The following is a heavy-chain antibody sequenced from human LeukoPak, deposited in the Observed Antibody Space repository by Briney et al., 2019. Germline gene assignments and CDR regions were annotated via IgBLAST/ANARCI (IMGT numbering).Heavy chain of an antibody. CDR1: GYSITSGFS. Sequence: PSETLSLTCAVSGYSITSGFSWGWIRQPQGKGLEWIGTISHSGTTDYMSTLESRLTISMDTSKNLFSLRLTSVTAADTAVYYCAREGAVPGIDPWGQGTLVTVSS. CDR2: ISHSGTT. CDR3: AREGAVPGIDP. V-gene: IGHV4-38-2*02. D-gene: IGHD3-16*01. J-gene: IGHJ5*02.